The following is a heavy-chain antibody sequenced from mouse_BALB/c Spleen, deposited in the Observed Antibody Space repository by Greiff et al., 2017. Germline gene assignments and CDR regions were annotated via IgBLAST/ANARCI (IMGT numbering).Heavy chain of an antibody. CDR3: RRDYYGNQFAY. CDR1: YTFTSYVM. V-gene: IGHV1-83*01. Sequence: VQLQQSGPELVKPGASVKMSCKASGYTFTSYVMHWVKQKPGQGLEWIGEILPGSGSTNYNEKFKGKATFTADTSSNTAYMQLSSLTSEDSAVYYCARRDYYGNQFAYWGQGTLVTVSA. CDR2: LPGSGSTN. D-gene: IGHD2-1*01. J-gene: IGHJ3*01.